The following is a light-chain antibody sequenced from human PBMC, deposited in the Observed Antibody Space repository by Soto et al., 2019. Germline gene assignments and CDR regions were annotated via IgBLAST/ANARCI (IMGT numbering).Light chain of an antibody. Sequence: DIVLTQSPGTMSLSSGERDTLSCRASQSVSNNYLAWYQQKTGKAPRLLIYGASNRDNGIPERFSGSGAGTDFTLTISRLEPEDFAVYSCQQPWPVGNGTQVDLK. V-gene: IGKV3-20*01. J-gene: IGKJ1*01. CDR1: QSVSNNY. CDR2: GAS. CDR3: QQPWP.